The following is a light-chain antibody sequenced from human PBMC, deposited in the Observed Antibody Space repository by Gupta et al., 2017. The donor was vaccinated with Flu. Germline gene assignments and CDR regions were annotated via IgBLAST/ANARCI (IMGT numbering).Light chain of an antibody. CDR3: QQRANWPLLT. J-gene: IGKJ4*01. Sequence: EIVLTQSPATLSLSPGESVTLSCRASQSVRTYLAWYQQKPGQAPRLLIYDASNRDTGIPARFSGSGSGTDFTLTISSREPEDFAVYYCQQRANWPLLTFGGGTKVEIK. CDR1: QSVRTY. V-gene: IGKV3-11*01. CDR2: DAS.